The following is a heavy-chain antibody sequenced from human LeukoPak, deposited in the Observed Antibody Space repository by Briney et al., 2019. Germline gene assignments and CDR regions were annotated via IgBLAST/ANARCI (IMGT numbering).Heavy chain of an antibody. CDR3: ARLQRITMAGPDYWYFDL. CDR2: LYYSGTT. D-gene: IGHD3-10*01. V-gene: IGHV4-59*01. CDR1: GDSINSYY. Sequence: PSETLSLTCTVSGDSINSYYWSWIRPPPGKGLERIGYLYYSGTTSYNPSLKGRVTISVDTSKTQFSLKMNSVTAADTAVYYCARLQRITMAGPDYWYFDLWGRGTLVTVSS. J-gene: IGHJ2*01.